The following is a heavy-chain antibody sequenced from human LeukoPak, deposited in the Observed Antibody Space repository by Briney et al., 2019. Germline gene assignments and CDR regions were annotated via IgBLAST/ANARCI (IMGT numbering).Heavy chain of an antibody. CDR3: AREGYSYGYRAFDY. V-gene: IGHV3-7*01. Sequence: GRSLRLSCAASGFTFSSYWMSWVRQAPRKGLEWVTNIKQDGSEEYSVASVTGRFTTPRENAQTSPYLPMNSLRGEDTAVYYCAREGYSYGYRAFDYWGQGTLVTVSS. CDR1: GFTFSSYW. D-gene: IGHD5-18*01. CDR2: IKQDGSEE. J-gene: IGHJ4*02.